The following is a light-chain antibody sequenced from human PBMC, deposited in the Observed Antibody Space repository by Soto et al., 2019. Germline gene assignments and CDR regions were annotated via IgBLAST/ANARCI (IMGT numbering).Light chain of an antibody. CDR3: QSYDSSLSGYV. V-gene: IGLV1-40*01. CDR2: GNS. CDR1: SSKIGAGYD. Sequence: QSWLTQPPSVSGAPGQGVTISCTGSSSKIGAGYDVHWYQQLPGTAPKLLIYGNSNRPSGVPDRFSGSKSGTSASLAITGLQAEDEADYYCQSYDSSLSGYVFGTGTKVTVL. J-gene: IGLJ1*01.